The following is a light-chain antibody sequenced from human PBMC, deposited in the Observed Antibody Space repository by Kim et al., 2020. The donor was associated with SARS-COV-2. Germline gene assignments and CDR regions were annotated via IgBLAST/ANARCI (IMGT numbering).Light chain of an antibody. CDR2: EDD. Sequence: LTQPHSVSESPGKTVTISCTRSSGSIDDNYVQWYQQRPGGVPTTVIYEDDQRPSGVSDRFSGSIDNSSNSASLTIFGLRTEDEADYYCQSYNRDNVLFGGGTQLTVL. V-gene: IGLV6-57*04. J-gene: IGLJ2*01. CDR3: QSYNRDNVL. CDR1: SGSIDDNY.